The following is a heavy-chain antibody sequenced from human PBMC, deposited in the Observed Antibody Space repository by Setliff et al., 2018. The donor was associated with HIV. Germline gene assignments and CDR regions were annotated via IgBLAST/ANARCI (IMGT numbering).Heavy chain of an antibody. V-gene: IGHV4-4*02. CDR1: GGSISSSNW. D-gene: IGHD3-22*01. Sequence: PSETLSLTCAVSGGSISSSNWWSWVRQPPGKGLEWIGEINHSGSTYYNPSLRSRVTLSVDTSKKQFSLKLSSITAADTAVYFCARAADYYDSSGYWAPPRYFDYWGQGTLVTVSS. CDR3: ARAADYYDSSGYWAPPRYFDY. J-gene: IGHJ4*02. CDR2: INHSGST.